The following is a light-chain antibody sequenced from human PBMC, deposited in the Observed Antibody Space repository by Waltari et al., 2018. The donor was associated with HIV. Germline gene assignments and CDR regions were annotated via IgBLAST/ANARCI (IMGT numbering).Light chain of an antibody. CDR2: EVS. V-gene: IGLV2-14*01. Sequence: QSALTQPASVSGAPGQSITISCTCTSSDVGSYDSVSWYQQHPGKAPKLMIFEVSHRPSGVSDRFSGSKSGNTASLTISGLLADDEADYYCSSYTSTTTVIFGGGTKVTVL. CDR1: SSDVGSYDS. J-gene: IGLJ2*01. CDR3: SSYTSTTTVI.